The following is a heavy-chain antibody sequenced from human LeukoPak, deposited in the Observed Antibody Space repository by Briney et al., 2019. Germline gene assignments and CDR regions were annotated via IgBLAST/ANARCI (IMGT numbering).Heavy chain of an antibody. J-gene: IGHJ4*02. Sequence: PGGSLRLSCAASGFTFFNYGMNWVRQAPGKGLEWVSGIGPSGTNTYYADSVKGRFTISRDNSKNTLYLQMNSLRAEDTAVYYCARDSGLADGDPVFDYWGQGTLVTVSS. CDR3: ARDSGLADGDPVFDY. CDR2: IGPSGTNT. D-gene: IGHD4-17*01. V-gene: IGHV3-23*01. CDR1: GFTFFNYG.